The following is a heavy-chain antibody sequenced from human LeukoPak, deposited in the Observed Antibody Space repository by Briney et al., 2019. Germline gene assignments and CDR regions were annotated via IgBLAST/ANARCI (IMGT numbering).Heavy chain of an antibody. V-gene: IGHV3-7*03. CDR2: IEQDGTEK. D-gene: IGHD7-27*01. Sequence: GGSLRLSCAASGFTFSTFWMSWVRQAPGKGLEWVANIEQDGTEKYYVDSVTGRFTISRDNAEDSLYLQMNSLRAEDTAMYYCARANWGYYFDYWGQGILVTVSS. J-gene: IGHJ4*02. CDR3: ARANWGYYFDY. CDR1: GFTFSTFW.